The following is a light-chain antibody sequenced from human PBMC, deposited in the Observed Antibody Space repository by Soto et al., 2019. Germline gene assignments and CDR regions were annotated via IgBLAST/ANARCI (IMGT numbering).Light chain of an antibody. Sequence: QSVLTQPPSASGTPGQRVTISCSGSNSDIGSNPVNWYQHLPGTAPKLLIYSTFQRPSGVPDRFSGSKFDTSASLAISGLQSEDEALYYCAAWDDSLNALFGTGTKLTVL. CDR1: NSDIGSNP. V-gene: IGLV1-44*01. J-gene: IGLJ1*01. CDR3: AAWDDSLNAL. CDR2: STF.